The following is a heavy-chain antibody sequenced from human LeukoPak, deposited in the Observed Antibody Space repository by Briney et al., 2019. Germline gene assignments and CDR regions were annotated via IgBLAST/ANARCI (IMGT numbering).Heavy chain of an antibody. D-gene: IGHD3-22*01. Sequence: GGSLRLSCAASGFTFSSYSMNWVRQAPGKGLEWVSSISSSSSYIYYADSVKGRFTISRDNAKNSLYLQMNSLRAEDTAVYYCARAFDYYDSSGYPHWGQGTLVTVSS. CDR3: ARAFDYYDSSGYPH. V-gene: IGHV3-21*01. CDR2: ISSSSSYI. J-gene: IGHJ4*02. CDR1: GFTFSSYS.